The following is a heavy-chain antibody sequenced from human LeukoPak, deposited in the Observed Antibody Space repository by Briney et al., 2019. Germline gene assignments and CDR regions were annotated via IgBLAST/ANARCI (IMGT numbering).Heavy chain of an antibody. CDR3: AKGPKLLLITRDHYMAV. Sequence: GGSPRLSCAAFGFTFSSYGMSWVRQAPGKGLEWVSAISGSGGSTYYADSVKGRFTISRDNSKNTLYLQMNSLRAGDTAVYYCAKGPKLLLITRDHYMAVWGKGTTVTISS. CDR1: GFTFSSYG. D-gene: IGHD3-3*01. J-gene: IGHJ6*03. CDR2: ISGSGGST. V-gene: IGHV3-23*01.